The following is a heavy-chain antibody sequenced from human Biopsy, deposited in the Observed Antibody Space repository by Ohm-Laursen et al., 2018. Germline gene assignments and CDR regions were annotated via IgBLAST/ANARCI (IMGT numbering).Heavy chain of an antibody. D-gene: IGHD4-23*01. CDR2: NSGGGTI. CDR1: GFSFSDYH. CDR3: ARDTRWSPYSMDV. J-gene: IGHJ6*02. Sequence: GSLRLSCAASGFSFSDYHMRWIRQAPGRGLEWVSYNSGGGTIYYGDSMKGRVTISRDNAKNSLYLQMHSLRAKDTAVYYCARDTRWSPYSMDVWGQGTTVTVSS. V-gene: IGHV3-11*01.